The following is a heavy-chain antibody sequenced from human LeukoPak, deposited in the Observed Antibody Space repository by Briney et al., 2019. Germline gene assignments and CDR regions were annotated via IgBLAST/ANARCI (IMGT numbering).Heavy chain of an antibody. CDR2: IDSDGSTT. Sequence: GGSLRLSCAASGFIFSSYGMHWVRQAPGKGLVWVSEIDSDGSTTRYADSVKGRFTISRDNAKNTLYLQMNSLRAEDTAVYYCARDLTPPIYSSGCPDYWGQGTLVTVSS. CDR1: GFIFSSYG. D-gene: IGHD6-19*01. J-gene: IGHJ4*02. V-gene: IGHV3-74*01. CDR3: ARDLTPPIYSSGCPDY.